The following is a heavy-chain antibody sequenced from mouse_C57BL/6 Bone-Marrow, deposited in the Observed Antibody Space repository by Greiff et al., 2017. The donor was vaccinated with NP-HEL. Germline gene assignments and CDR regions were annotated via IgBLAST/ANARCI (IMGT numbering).Heavy chain of an antibody. CDR3: TPYDGYYVGFAY. V-gene: IGHV14-4*01. Sequence: EVQLQQSGAELVRPGASVKLSCTASGFNITDDYMHWVKQRPEQGLEWIGWIDPENGDTEYASKFQGKATITADTSSNTAYLQLSSLTSEDTAVYYCTPYDGYYVGFAYWGQGTLVTVSA. J-gene: IGHJ3*01. D-gene: IGHD2-3*01. CDR2: IDPENGDT. CDR1: GFNITDDY.